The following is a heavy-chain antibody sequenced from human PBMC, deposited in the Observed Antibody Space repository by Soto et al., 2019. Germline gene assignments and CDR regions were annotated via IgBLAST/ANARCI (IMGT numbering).Heavy chain of an antibody. CDR1: GFTFNNFA. CDR2: IRGSGGTT. D-gene: IGHD3-10*01. CDR3: AKNRGSGSVYYYNADV. Sequence: EVQVLESGGGLVEPGGSLRLSCVGSGFTFNNFAMSWVRQVPGKGLEWVSIIRGSGGTTFYADSVEGRFTISRDNSKNTLYLQMNSLRAEDTALYYCAKNRGSGSVYYYNADVWGQGTTVTVS. V-gene: IGHV3-23*01. J-gene: IGHJ6*03.